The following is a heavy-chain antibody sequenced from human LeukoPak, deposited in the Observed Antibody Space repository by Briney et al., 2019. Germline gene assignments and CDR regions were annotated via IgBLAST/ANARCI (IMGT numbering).Heavy chain of an antibody. J-gene: IGHJ4*02. Sequence: ASETLSLTCTVSGDSLSGSSYYWGWIRQPPGKGLEWIGSLYYSGSTYYNPSLKSRVTISVDTSKNQFSLNLSSVTAADTAIYYCARDLSFDWFPYYFDYWGQGILVTVSS. CDR3: ARDLSFDWFPYYFDY. CDR1: GDSLSGSSYY. D-gene: IGHD3-9*01. V-gene: IGHV4-39*07. CDR2: LYYSGST.